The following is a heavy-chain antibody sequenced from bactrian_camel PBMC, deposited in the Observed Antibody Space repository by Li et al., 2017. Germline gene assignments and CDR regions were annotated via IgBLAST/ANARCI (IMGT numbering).Heavy chain of an antibody. CDR1: GFTFSNAD. Sequence: DVQLVESGGGLVQPGKSLKLSCAASGFTFSNADMYWVRQAPGKGLEWVSGINSAGITTYYKESMKGRFTISRDNAKNMVYLQLHSLKIDDTAMYYCANLDGHYWGQGTQVTVS. V-gene: IGHV3S40*01. CDR3: ANLDGHY. CDR2: INSAGITT. J-gene: IGHJ4*01.